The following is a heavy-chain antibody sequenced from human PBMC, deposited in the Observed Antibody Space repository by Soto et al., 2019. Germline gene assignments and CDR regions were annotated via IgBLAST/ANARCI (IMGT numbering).Heavy chain of an antibody. Sequence: SVKVSCKASGGTFSSYAISWVRQAPGQGLEWMGGIIPIFGTANYAQKFQGRVTITADESTSTAYMELSSLRSEDTAVYYCARVGLSSSNYYYYYGTDVWGQGTTVTVSS. CDR1: GGTFSSYA. CDR3: ARVGLSSSNYYYYYGTDV. V-gene: IGHV1-69*13. J-gene: IGHJ6*02. D-gene: IGHD6-13*01. CDR2: IIPIFGTA.